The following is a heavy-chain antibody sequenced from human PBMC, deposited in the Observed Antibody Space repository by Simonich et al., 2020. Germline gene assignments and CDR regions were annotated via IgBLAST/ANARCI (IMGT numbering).Heavy chain of an antibody. CDR2: INHSGST. CDR1: GGSFSVYY. J-gene: IGHJ3*02. V-gene: IGHV4-34*01. D-gene: IGHD6-6*01. Sequence: QVQLQQWGAGLLKPSETLSLTCAVYGGSFSVYYWSWIRQPPGKGLEWIGEINHSGSTNYNPSLKSRVTISVDTSKNQFSLKLSSVTAADTAVYYWASPGGTAARDAFDIWGQGTMVTVSS. CDR3: ASPGGTAARDAFDI.